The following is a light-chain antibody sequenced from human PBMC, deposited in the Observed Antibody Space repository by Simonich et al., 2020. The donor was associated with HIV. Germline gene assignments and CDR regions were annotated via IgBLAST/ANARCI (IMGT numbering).Light chain of an antibody. CDR2: KAS. CDR1: QSISSW. CDR3: QQYNTYQYT. J-gene: IGKJ2*01. Sequence: DIQMTQSSSPLSASVGDRVTITGRASQSISSWLAWYQQKPGKAPKLLIYKASILESGVQSRFSGSGSGAEFTLTISSLQPDDFATYYCQQYNTYQYTFGQGTKLEIK. V-gene: IGKV1-5*03.